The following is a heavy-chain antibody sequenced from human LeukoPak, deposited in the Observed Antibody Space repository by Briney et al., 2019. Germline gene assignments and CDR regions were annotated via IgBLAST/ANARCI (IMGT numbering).Heavy chain of an antibody. CDR3: ARDMISGLLWFGESSSYMDV. D-gene: IGHD3-10*01. V-gene: IGHV1-2*06. CDR2: INPNSGGT. J-gene: IGHJ6*03. CDR1: GYTFTGYY. Sequence: ASVKVSCKASGYTFTGYYMHWVRQAPGQGLEWMGRINPNSGGTNYAQKFQGRVTMTRDTSISTAYMELSRLRSDDTAVYYCARDMISGLLWFGESSSYMDVWGKGTTVTVSS.